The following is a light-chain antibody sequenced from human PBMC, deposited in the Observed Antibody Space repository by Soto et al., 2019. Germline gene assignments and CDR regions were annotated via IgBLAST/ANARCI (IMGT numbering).Light chain of an antibody. CDR2: DAS. CDR3: QQYNSYSQT. V-gene: IGKV1-5*01. Sequence: EIQMTQSTSGMAASVGDRATIXCRASQTVSTGLAWYQQKAGKAPALLIPDASSLQGGGPSRFSGSGSGTEFTRTISSWQPDDFGTYYGQQYNSYSQTFGQGTKVDIK. CDR1: QTVSTG. J-gene: IGKJ1*01.